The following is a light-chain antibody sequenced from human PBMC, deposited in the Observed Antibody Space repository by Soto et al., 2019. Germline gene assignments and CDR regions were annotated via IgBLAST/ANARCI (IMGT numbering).Light chain of an antibody. V-gene: IGLV4-69*01. CDR2: LNSDGSH. Sequence: QLVLTQSPSASASLGASVKLTCTLSSGHSNYAIAWHQQQSEKGPRYLMKLNSDGSHSKGDGIPDRFSGSSSGAERYLTISSLQSEDEADYYGQTWGSGIVVFGGGTTVTVL. CDR3: QTWGSGIVV. CDR1: SGHSNYA. J-gene: IGLJ2*01.